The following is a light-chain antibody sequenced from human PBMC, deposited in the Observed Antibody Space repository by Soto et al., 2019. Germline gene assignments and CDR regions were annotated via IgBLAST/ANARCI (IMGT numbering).Light chain of an antibody. Sequence: EIVMTQSPATLSVSPGERATLSCRASQSVSSYLAWYQQKPGQAPRLLIYGASNRATGIPDRFSGSGSGTDFTLTISSLEPEDFAVYYCQQYGSSGTFGQGTKVDIK. V-gene: IGKV3-20*01. J-gene: IGKJ1*01. CDR1: QSVSSY. CDR3: QQYGSSGT. CDR2: GAS.